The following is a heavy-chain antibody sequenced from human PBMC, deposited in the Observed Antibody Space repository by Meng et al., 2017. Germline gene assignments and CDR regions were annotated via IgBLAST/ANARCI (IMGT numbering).Heavy chain of an antibody. V-gene: IGHV1-2*06. CDR1: GYKFPEYY. Sequence: QGLLVQSGAEVKKPGASVKVSCQPSGYKFPEYYTHWGRQAPGQGLEWMGRIDPKNGDTHYAQKFQGRVTMTGDTSISTAYMDLSGLRSDDTAVYYCARDEDISAAGKLFGDYWGQGTLVTVSS. CDR3: ARDEDISAAGKLFGDY. CDR2: IDPKNGDT. D-gene: IGHD6-13*01. J-gene: IGHJ4*02.